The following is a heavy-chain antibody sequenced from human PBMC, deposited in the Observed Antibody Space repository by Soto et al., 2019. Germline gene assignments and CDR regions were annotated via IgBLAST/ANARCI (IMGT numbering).Heavy chain of an antibody. Sequence: DVQLLESGGGLVQPEGSLRLSCAASGFTFSSYAMGWVRQGPGKGLEWVAVVSSGGSTHYADSVRGRFTISRDNSKNTLSLQMNSLTAEDTAVDFCAKRRGAGGNFDYWGQGALVTVSS. V-gene: IGHV3-23*01. CDR3: AKRRGAGGNFDY. D-gene: IGHD1-26*01. CDR2: VSSGGST. J-gene: IGHJ4*02. CDR1: GFTFSSYA.